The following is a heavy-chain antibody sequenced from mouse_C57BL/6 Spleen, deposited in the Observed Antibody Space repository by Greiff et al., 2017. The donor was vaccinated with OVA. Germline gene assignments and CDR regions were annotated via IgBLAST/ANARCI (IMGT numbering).Heavy chain of an antibody. V-gene: IGHV1-69*01. J-gene: IGHJ2*01. Sequence: QVQLKQPGAELVMPGASVKLSCKASGYTFTSYWMHWVKQRPGQGLEWIGEIDPSDSYTNYNQKFKGKSTLTVDKSSSTAYMQLSSLTSEDSAVYYCARKGGKLPHYFDYWGQGTTLTVSS. CDR1: GYTFTSYW. D-gene: IGHD2-1*01. CDR2: IDPSDSYT. CDR3: ARKGGKLPHYFDY.